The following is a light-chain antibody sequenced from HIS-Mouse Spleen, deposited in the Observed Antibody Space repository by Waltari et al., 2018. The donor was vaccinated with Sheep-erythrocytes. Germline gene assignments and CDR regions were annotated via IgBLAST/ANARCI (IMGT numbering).Light chain of an antibody. V-gene: IGLV2-23*01. CDR2: EGS. J-gene: IGLJ3*02. CDR1: SSDVGSYNP. Sequence: QSALTQPASVSGSPGQSITIPCTGTSSDVGSYNPDPWYQQHPGKAPKLMIYEGSKRPSGVSNRFSGSKSGNTASLTISGLQAEDEADYYCCSYAGSSTWVFGGGTKLTVL. CDR3: CSYAGSSTWV.